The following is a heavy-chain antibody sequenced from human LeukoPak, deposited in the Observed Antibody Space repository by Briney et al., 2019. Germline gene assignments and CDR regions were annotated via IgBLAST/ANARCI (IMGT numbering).Heavy chain of an antibody. J-gene: IGHJ4*02. CDR1: GGSISSYY. CDR3: ARGGSFWDYDSSGYCLDY. CDR2: IYYSGST. Sequence: SETLSLTCTVSGGSISSYYWSWIRQPPGKGLEWIGYIYYSGSTNYNPSLKGRVTISVDTSKNRFSLKLSSVTAADTAVYYCARGGSFWDYDSSGYCLDYWGQGTLVTVSS. V-gene: IGHV4-59*01. D-gene: IGHD3-22*01.